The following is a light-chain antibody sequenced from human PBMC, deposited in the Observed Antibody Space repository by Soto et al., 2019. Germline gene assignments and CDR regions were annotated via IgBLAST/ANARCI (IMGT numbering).Light chain of an antibody. CDR3: QTWDTGIQV. CDR1: SWHSSYA. J-gene: IGLJ2*01. V-gene: IGLV4-69*01. Sequence: QLVLTQSPSAYAYLGASGKLTCDLSSWHSSYAIAWHQKQREKGTRYLMKLYSDGRHNKGDGIPDRFSGSSSGAERYLTISGLQSEYEAPYDCQTWDTGIQVFGGGTKQNVL. CDR2: LYSDGRH.